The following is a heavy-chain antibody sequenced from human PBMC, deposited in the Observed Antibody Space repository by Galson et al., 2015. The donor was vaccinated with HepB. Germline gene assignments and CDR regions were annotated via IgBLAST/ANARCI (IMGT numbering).Heavy chain of an antibody. V-gene: IGHV6-1*01. CDR1: GDRVCSHSAA. CDR3: ARGGDVTMVRGVID. D-gene: IGHD3-10*01. CDR2: TYYRSKWYN. J-gene: IGHJ4*02. Sequence: CAISGDRVCSHSAAWNWIRQSPSRGLEWLGRTYYRSKWYNDYAVSVKSRITINPDTSKNQFSLQLNSVTPEDTAVYYCARGGDVTMVRGVIDWGQGTLVTVSS.